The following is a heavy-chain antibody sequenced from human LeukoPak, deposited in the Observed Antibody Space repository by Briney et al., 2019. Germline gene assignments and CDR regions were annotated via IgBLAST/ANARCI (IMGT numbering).Heavy chain of an antibody. J-gene: IGHJ5*02. V-gene: IGHV3-23*01. CDR3: AKSKEDCCGSFDP. D-gene: IGHD2-15*01. CDR1: GFTVSSNY. CDR2: ISGSSGTT. Sequence: GGSLRLSCAASGFTVSSNYMSWVRQAPGKGLEWVSSISGSSGTTYYADSVMGRFTISRDNSKNTLYLQMKSLRAEDTAVYYCAKSKEDCCGSFDPWGQGALVTVSS.